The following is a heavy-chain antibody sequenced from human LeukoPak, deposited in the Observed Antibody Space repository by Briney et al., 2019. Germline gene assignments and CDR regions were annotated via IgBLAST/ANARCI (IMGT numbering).Heavy chain of an antibody. CDR2: ISYDGSNK. Sequence: GGSLRLSCAASGFTFSSYGTHWVRQAPGKGLEWVAVISYDGSNKYYADSVKGRFTISRDNSKNTLYLQMNSLRAEDTAVYYCAKDSRIYQNGMDVWGQGTTVTVSS. J-gene: IGHJ6*02. D-gene: IGHD5-12*01. V-gene: IGHV3-30*18. CDR1: GFTFSSYG. CDR3: AKDSRIYQNGMDV.